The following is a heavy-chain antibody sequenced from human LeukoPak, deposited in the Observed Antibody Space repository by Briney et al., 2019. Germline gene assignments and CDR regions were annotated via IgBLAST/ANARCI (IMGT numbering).Heavy chain of an antibody. CDR2: IYHSGST. Sequence: SETLSLTCAVSGRFISSGGYSWSWIRQPPGKGLEWIGYIYHSGSTYYNPSLKSRVTISVDRSKNQFSLKLSSVTAADTAVYYCARGSNSRGYWYFDLWGRGTLVTVSS. CDR1: GRFISSGGYS. J-gene: IGHJ2*01. CDR3: ARGSNSRGYWYFDL. D-gene: IGHD1-7*01. V-gene: IGHV4-30-2*01.